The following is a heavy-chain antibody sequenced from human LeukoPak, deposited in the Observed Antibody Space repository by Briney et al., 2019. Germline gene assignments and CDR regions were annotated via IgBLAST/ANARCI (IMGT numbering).Heavy chain of an antibody. V-gene: IGHV3-21*01. J-gene: IGHJ4*02. Sequence: PGGSLRLSCAASGFTFSSYAMSWVRQAPGKGLEWVSSISSSSSYIYYADSVKGRFTISRDNAKNSLYLQMNSLRAEDTAVYYCARGSTDRLLRFGELFLIPEYDYWGQGTLVTVSS. D-gene: IGHD3-10*01. CDR1: GFTFSSYA. CDR3: ARGSTDRLLRFGELFLIPEYDY. CDR2: ISSSSSYI.